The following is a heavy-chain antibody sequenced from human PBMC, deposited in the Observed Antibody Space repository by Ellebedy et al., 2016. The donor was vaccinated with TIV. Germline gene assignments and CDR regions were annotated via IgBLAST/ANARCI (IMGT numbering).Heavy chain of an antibody. Sequence: SETLSLTXTVSSGSITNDHYYWSWIRQPPGKGLEWIGYIYYSGSTSYNPSLTSRVTLSVDTSKNQFSLKVSSVTVADTAVYYCASLVSGNIDPDYWGQGTLVTVSS. CDR3: ASLVSGNIDPDY. J-gene: IGHJ4*02. CDR2: IYYSGST. D-gene: IGHD2/OR15-2a*01. CDR1: SGSITNDHYY. V-gene: IGHV4-30-4*01.